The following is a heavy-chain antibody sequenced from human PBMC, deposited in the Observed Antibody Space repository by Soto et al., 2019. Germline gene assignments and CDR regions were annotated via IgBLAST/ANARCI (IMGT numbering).Heavy chain of an antibody. CDR1: GGSITNYY. Sequence: QVQLQESGPGLVKPSETLSLTCTVSGGSITNYYCSWFRQSPGKGLEWIGYISYSGTSAYNLSLKRRVTMSVDTSKTQFSLMLESVTATATAVYYCARHGFGSLHGLVDVWGQGTTVIVSS. CDR2: ISYSGTS. V-gene: IGHV4-59*08. CDR3: ARHGFGSLHGLVDV. D-gene: IGHD3-10*01. J-gene: IGHJ6*02.